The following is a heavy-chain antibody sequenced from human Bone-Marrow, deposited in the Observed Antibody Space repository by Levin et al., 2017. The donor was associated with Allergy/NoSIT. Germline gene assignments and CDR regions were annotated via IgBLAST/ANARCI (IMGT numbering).Heavy chain of an antibody. Sequence: GVSLLLSFSSSFFPFLPSFLSFFLPSPFPFLSFVANPNRDGSEGYYMASVKGRFTISRDNAKKSLYLQMNSLSAEDTAVYYCARNGLWTFEYWGQGTLVTVSS. D-gene: IGHD3/OR15-3a*01. CDR2: PNRDGSEG. J-gene: IGHJ4*02. V-gene: IGHV3-7*01. CDR1: FFPFLPSF. CDR3: ARNGLWTFEY.